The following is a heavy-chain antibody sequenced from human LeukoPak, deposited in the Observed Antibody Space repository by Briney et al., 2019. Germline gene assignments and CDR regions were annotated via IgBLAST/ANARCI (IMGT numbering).Heavy chain of an antibody. J-gene: IGHJ4*02. Sequence: GGSLRLSCAASGVTLSTYAMSWARQAPGKGLEWVSGISSSGSGDNTYYADSVKGRFTISRDNSKNTLYLQMNNLRAEDTAVYYCARGGGYYAIDYWGQGTLVTVFS. V-gene: IGHV3-23*01. D-gene: IGHD1-26*01. CDR2: ISSSGSGDNT. CDR1: GVTLSTYA. CDR3: ARGGGYYAIDY.